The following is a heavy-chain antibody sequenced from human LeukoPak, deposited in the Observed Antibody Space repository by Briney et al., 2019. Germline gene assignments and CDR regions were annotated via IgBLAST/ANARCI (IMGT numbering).Heavy chain of an antibody. D-gene: IGHD2-15*01. CDR2: MNPKRGST. J-gene: IGHJ4*02. CDR3: ARAGGYCGRISCPSYFDY. Sequence: GASVKVSCKASGYTFTSYDINWVGQASGQGLEWMGWMNPKRGSTGYAQKFQGTVPMTRNTSISTAYMEPSSPTSEDTAVYYCARAGGYCGRISCPSYFDYWGQGSLVAVSS. CDR1: GYTFTSYD. V-gene: IGHV1-8*01.